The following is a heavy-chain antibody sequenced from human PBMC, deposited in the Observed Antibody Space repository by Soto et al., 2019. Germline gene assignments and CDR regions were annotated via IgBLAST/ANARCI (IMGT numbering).Heavy chain of an antibody. J-gene: IGHJ4*02. CDR1: GYTFTSYC. Sequence: QVHLVQSGAEVKKPGASVKVSCKGSGYTFTSYCITWVRQAPGQGLEWMGWISAHNGNTNYAQKLQGRVTVTRDTSTSTAYMELRSLRSDDTAVYYCAGGRYGDYWGQGALVTVSS. CDR2: ISAHNGNT. D-gene: IGHD1-1*01. V-gene: IGHV1-18*01. CDR3: AGGRYGDY.